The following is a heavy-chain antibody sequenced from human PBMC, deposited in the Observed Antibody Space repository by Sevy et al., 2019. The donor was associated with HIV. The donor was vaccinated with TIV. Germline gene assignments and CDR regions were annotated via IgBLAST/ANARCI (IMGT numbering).Heavy chain of an antibody. CDR3: AGVGYVDTSMVSAFDI. Sequence: GGSLRLSCAASGFTFSSYEMNWVRQAPGKGLEWVSYISSSGSTIYYADSVKGRFTISRDNAKNSLYLQMNSRRAEDTAIYYCAGVGYVDTSMVSAFDIWGQGTMVTVSS. V-gene: IGHV3-48*03. CDR2: ISSSGSTI. D-gene: IGHD5-18*01. J-gene: IGHJ3*02. CDR1: GFTFSSYE.